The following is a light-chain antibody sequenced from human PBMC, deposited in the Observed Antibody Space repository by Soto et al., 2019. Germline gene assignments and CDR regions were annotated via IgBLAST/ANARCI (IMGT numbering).Light chain of an antibody. V-gene: IGKV3-11*01. J-gene: IGKJ5*01. CDR3: QQRSNWPIT. CDR2: GAS. CDR1: QSVAANY. Sequence: IMTLSPGERATLSCRASQSVAANYLAWYQQKRGQAPRLLIYGASNRATGIPARFSGSGSGTDFTLTISSLEPEDLAVYYCQQRSNWPITFGQGTRLEIK.